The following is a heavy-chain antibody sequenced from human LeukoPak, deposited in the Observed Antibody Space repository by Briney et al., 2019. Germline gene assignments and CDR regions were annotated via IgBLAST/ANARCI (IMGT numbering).Heavy chain of an antibody. Sequence: GRSLRLSCAASGFTFSSYGMHWVRQAPGKGLERVAVISYDGSNKYYADSVKGRFTISRDNSKNTLYLQMNSLRAEDTAVYYCARDLDDSSGYSPFDYWGQGTLVTVSS. D-gene: IGHD3-22*01. CDR2: ISYDGSNK. J-gene: IGHJ4*02. V-gene: IGHV3-30*03. CDR1: GFTFSSYG. CDR3: ARDLDDSSGYSPFDY.